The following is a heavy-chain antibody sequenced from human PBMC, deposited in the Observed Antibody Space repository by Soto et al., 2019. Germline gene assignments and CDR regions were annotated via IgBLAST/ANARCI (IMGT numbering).Heavy chain of an antibody. Sequence: QVQLVQSGAEVKKPGSSVKISCKASGGTFSNYAITWVRQAPGQGLEWMGGIIPMFRTPNYAQKFQGRVTITADESTSTAYMDLNSLTSEDTAMYYCARDAGRHSYDVTGYYFDYWGQGTLVTVSS. CDR2: IIPMFRTP. CDR1: GGTFSNYA. CDR3: ARDAGRHSYDVTGYYFDY. D-gene: IGHD3-9*01. J-gene: IGHJ4*02. V-gene: IGHV1-69*12.